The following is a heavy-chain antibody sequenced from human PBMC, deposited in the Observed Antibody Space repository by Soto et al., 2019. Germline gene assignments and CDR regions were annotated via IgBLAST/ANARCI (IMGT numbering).Heavy chain of an antibody. V-gene: IGHV4-30-4*01. CDR2: IYYTGSP. J-gene: IGHJ4*02. D-gene: IGHD2-21*02. CDR3: ARGLSGYCDY. Sequence: PSETLSLTCSVSGGSISSGDYYWNWIRQPPGKGLEWIGYIYYTGSPYYNPSVKSRVTISVDTSKNQFSLKLSSVTAADTAVYYCARGLSGYCDYCGQGTLVTVSS. CDR1: GGSISSGDYY.